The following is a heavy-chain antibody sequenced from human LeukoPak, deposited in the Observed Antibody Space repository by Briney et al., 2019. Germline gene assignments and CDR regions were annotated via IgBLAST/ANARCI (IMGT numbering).Heavy chain of an antibody. CDR2: INPSGGST. V-gene: IGHV1-46*01. J-gene: IGHJ4*02. CDR3: ARGGDKSSIFSPSQDPRLDY. CDR1: GYTFTSYY. D-gene: IGHD3-9*01. Sequence: GASVKVSCKASGYTFTSYYLHWVRQAPGQGLEWMGIINPSGGSTSYAQKFQGRVTMTRDTSTSTVYMELSSLRSEDTAVYYCARGGDKSSIFSPSQDPRLDYWGQGTLVTVSS.